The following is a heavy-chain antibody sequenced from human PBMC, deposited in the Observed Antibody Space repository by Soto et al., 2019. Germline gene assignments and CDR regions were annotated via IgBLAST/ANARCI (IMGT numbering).Heavy chain of an antibody. CDR1: GFTFSNAW. CDR2: IKSKTDGGTT. Sequence: EVQLVESGGGLVKPGGSLRLSCAASGFTFSNAWMSWVRQAPGKGLEWVGRIKSKTDGGTTDYAAPVKGRFTISRDDSKNTLYLQMNSLKTEDTAVYYCTTDLTDCTNGVCYLVGPPITPTNWFDPWGQGTLVTVSS. V-gene: IGHV3-15*01. J-gene: IGHJ5*02. CDR3: TTDLTDCTNGVCYLVGPPITPTNWFDP. D-gene: IGHD2-8*01.